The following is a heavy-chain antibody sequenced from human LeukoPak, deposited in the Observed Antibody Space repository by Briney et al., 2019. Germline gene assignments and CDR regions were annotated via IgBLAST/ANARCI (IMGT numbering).Heavy chain of an antibody. D-gene: IGHD3-22*01. Sequence: GGSLRLSCAVSGFTFSNYGMSWLRQAPGKGLEWVSGVSGGGAGTYYADSVKGRFTISRDNSKNTLYLQMNSLRAEDTAVYYCAKHTYYYDTSGTTALFDYWGQGTLVTVSS. CDR3: AKHTYYYDTSGTTALFDY. V-gene: IGHV3-23*01. CDR1: GFTFSNYG. J-gene: IGHJ4*02. CDR2: VSGGGAGT.